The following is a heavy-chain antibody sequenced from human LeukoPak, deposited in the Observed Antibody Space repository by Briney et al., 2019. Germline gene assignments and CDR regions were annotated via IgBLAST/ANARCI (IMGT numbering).Heavy chain of an antibody. Sequence: GGSLRLSCAASGFTVGTNYMTWVRQTPGKGLEWLSIIYAGGGTSYADSVKGRFTISRDNSENTPYLQVNSLRPEDTAVYYCARRAPGTTATFDYWGQGTLVTVSA. D-gene: IGHD1-1*01. CDR3: ARRAPGTTATFDY. CDR2: IYAGGGT. CDR1: GFTVGTNY. J-gene: IGHJ4*02. V-gene: IGHV3-53*01.